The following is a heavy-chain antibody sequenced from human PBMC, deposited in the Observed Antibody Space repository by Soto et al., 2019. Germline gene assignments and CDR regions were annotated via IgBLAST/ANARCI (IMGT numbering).Heavy chain of an antibody. CDR3: AGDXXXXXXXXXXSXYP. J-gene: IGHJ5*02. CDR1: GGTFSTYT. V-gene: IGHV1-69*08. Sequence: QVQLVQSGAEVKKPGSSVKVSCKASGGTFSTYTITWVRQAPGQGLEWMGRIIPIIGIINYAQKFQGRVTISADQFTGTAYMELTGLRSDDTAVYYXAGDXXXXXXXXXXSXYPWGQGTLVTVSS. CDR2: IIPIIGII.